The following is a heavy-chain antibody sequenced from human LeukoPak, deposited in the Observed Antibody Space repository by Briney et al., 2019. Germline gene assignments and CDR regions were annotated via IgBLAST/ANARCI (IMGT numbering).Heavy chain of an antibody. V-gene: IGHV3-7*03. D-gene: IGHD3-3*02. CDR2: IKEDGSEK. Sequence: PGGSLRLSCAASGFNFTNHWISWTRRAPGKGLEWVANIKEDGSEKYYVDSVKGRFTVSRDNVKNSLFLQMNSLRVDDTAVYYCAKSGSSVFWSWGQGTLDTVSS. J-gene: IGHJ5*02. CDR1: GFNFTNHW. CDR3: AKSGSSVFWS.